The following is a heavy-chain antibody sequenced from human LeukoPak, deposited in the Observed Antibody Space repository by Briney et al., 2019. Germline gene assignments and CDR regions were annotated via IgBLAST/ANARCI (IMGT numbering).Heavy chain of an antibody. CDR2: ISYDGSNK. D-gene: IGHD3-16*01. CDR3: AKRAVGTWGTFDY. J-gene: IGHJ4*02. V-gene: IGHV3-30*04. CDR1: GFTFSSYA. Sequence: GGSLRLSCAASGFTFSSYAMHWVRQAPGKGLEWVAVISYDGSNKYYADSVKGRFTISRDNSKNTLYLQMNSLRAEDTAVYYCAKRAVGTWGTFDYWGQGTLVTVSS.